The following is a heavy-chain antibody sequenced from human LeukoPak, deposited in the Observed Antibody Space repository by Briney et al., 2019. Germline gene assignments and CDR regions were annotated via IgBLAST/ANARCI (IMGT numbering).Heavy chain of an antibody. CDR3: AKGRGSGSYYIRWFDP. J-gene: IGHJ5*02. CDR2: IIGSGGST. V-gene: IGHV3-23*01. D-gene: IGHD3-10*01. Sequence: GGSLRLSCAASGFTFSSYAMSWVRQAPGKGLEGVSAIIGSGGSTYYADSVKGRFTISRDNSKDTLYLQMNSLRAEATAVYYCAKGRGSGSYYIRWFDPWGQGTLVTVSS. CDR1: GFTFSSYA.